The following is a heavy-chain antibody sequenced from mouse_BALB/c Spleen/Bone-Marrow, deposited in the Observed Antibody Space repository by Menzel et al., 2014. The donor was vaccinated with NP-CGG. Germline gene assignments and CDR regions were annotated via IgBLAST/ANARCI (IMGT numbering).Heavy chain of an antibody. J-gene: IGHJ4*01. Sequence: VKLMESGPGLVAPSQSLSITCTVSGFSLTNYGVHWVRQPPGKGLEWLGVIWAGGSTNYNSALMSRLSITKDNSKNQVFLKMNSLQTADTAMYCCARDGYYVVMDYWGQGTSVTVSS. CDR3: ARDGYYVVMDY. D-gene: IGHD2-3*01. CDR1: GFSLTNYG. CDR2: IWAGGST. V-gene: IGHV2-9*02.